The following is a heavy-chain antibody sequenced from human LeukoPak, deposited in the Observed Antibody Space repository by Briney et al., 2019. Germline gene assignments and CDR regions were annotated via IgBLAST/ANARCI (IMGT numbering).Heavy chain of an antibody. V-gene: IGHV4-59*01. D-gene: IGHD6-13*01. CDR3: ARDRVGRSSWYGTFDY. CDR2: IYYSGST. J-gene: IGHJ4*02. CDR1: GGSISSYY. Sequence: SETLSLTCTVSGGSISSYYWSWIRQPPGKGLEWIGYIYYSGSTNYNPSLKGRVTISVDTSKNQFSLKLSSVTAADTAVYYCARDRVGRSSWYGTFDYWGQGTLVTVSS.